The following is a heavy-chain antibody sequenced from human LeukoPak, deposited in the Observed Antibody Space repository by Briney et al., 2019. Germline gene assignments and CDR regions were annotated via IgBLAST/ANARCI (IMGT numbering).Heavy chain of an antibody. CDR1: GGSISSHY. J-gene: IGHJ6*02. D-gene: IGHD3-10*01. Sequence: PSETLSLTCTVSGGSISSHYWSWIRQPPGKGLEWIGYIYYSGSTNYNPSLKSRVTISVDTSKNQFSLKLSSVTAADTAVYYCARAKTMVRGPRYGMDVWGQGTTVTVSS. CDR2: IYYSGST. CDR3: ARAKTMVRGPRYGMDV. V-gene: IGHV4-59*11.